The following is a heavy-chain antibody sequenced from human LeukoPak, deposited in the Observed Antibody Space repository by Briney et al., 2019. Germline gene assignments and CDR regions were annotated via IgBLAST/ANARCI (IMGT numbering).Heavy chain of an antibody. J-gene: IGHJ4*02. CDR1: GFTLSSYA. D-gene: IGHD6-19*01. CDR2: ISSSSSYI. V-gene: IGHV3-21*01. CDR3: ARDRSSGWYPEFDY. Sequence: KPGGSLRLSCAASGFTLSSYAMSWVRQAPGKGLEWVSSISSSSSYIYYADSVKGRFTISRDNAKNSLYLQMNSLRAEDTAVYYCARDRSSGWYPEFDYWGQGTLVTVSS.